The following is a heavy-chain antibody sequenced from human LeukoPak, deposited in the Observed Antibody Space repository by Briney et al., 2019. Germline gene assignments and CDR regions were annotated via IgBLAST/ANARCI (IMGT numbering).Heavy chain of an antibody. CDR2: IYYSGST. Sequence: PSETLSLTCTVSGGSISSSSYYWGWIRQPPGKGLEWIGSIYYSGSTYYNPSLKSRVTISVDTSKNQFSLKLSSVTAADTAVYYCARDPYDLGWFDPWGQGTLVTVSS. V-gene: IGHV4-39*07. CDR1: GGSISSSSYY. D-gene: IGHD3-3*01. J-gene: IGHJ5*02. CDR3: ARDPYDLGWFDP.